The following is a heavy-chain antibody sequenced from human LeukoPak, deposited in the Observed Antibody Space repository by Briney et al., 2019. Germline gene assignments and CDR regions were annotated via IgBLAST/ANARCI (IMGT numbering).Heavy chain of an antibody. V-gene: IGHV1-18*01. CDR2: ISAYNGNT. CDR3: ARDQPLFGELSIVFGWFDP. D-gene: IGHD3-10*02. CDR1: GYTFTSYG. J-gene: IGHJ5*02. Sequence: ASVKVSCKASGYTFTSYGISWVRQAPGQGLEWMGWISAYNGNTNYAQKLQGRVTMTTDTSTSTAYMELRSLSSDDTAVYYGARDQPLFGELSIVFGWFDPWGQGTLVTVSS.